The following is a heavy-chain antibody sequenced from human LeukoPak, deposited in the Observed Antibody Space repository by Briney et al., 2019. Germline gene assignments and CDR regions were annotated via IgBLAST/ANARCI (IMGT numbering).Heavy chain of an antibody. CDR3: ARAQEGRYYNYMYV. CDR1: GYTFTGYY. D-gene: IGHD7-27*01. V-gene: IGHV1-2*02. Sequence: ASVKDSCKASGYTFTGYYMHWVRQAPGQGLEWMGWINPNSGGTNYAQKFQGRVTMTRDTSISTAYMELSRLRSDDTAVYYCARAQEGRYYNYMYVSGNGTKVTVSS. CDR2: INPNSGGT. J-gene: IGHJ6*03.